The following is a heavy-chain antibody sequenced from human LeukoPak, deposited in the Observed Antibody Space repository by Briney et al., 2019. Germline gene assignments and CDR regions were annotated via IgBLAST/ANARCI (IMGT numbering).Heavy chain of an antibody. CDR2: ISGSGGST. J-gene: IGHJ4*02. D-gene: IGHD5-12*01. V-gene: IGHV3-23*01. Sequence: GGSLRLSCAASGFTFSSYAMSWVRQAPGKGLEWVSAISGSGGSTYYADSVKGRFTISRDNSKNTLCLQMNSLRAEDTAVYYCAKDRGGSGYDSYYFDYWGQGTLVTVSS. CDR1: GFTFSSYA. CDR3: AKDRGGSGYDSYYFDY.